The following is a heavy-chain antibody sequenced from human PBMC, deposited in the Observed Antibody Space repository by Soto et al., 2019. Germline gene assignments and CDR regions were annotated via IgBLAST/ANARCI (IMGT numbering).Heavy chain of an antibody. CDR3: ARDTKDDFWSGHYRDY. CDR2: ISSSSSTI. J-gene: IGHJ4*02. V-gene: IGHV3-48*02. CDR1: GFTFSSYS. Sequence: EVQLVESGGGLVQPGGSLRLSCAASGFTFSSYSMNWVRQAPGKGLEWVSYISSSSSTIYYADSVKGRFTISRDNAKNPLYRKMNSLRDEETAVYYCARDTKDDFWSGHYRDYWGQGTLVTVSS. D-gene: IGHD3-3*01.